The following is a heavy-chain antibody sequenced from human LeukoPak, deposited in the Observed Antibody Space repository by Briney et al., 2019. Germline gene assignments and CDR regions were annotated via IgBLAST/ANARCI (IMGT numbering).Heavy chain of an antibody. Sequence: ASVKVSCKASGYTFASYAINWVRQAPGQGLEWMGWIGAYHGSTKYAQKLQGRVTMTTDTSTSTAYMELRSLRSDDTAVYYCARGRGSYSDYWGQGTLVTVSS. V-gene: IGHV1-18*01. CDR2: IGAYHGST. CDR1: GYTFASYA. D-gene: IGHD1-26*01. J-gene: IGHJ4*02. CDR3: ARGRGSYSDY.